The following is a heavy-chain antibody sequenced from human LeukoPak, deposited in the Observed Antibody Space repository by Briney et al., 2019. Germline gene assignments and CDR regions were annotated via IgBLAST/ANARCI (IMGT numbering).Heavy chain of an antibody. CDR3: ARATYDFWSGYFFRDKIHWFDP. V-gene: IGHV4-39*07. CDR1: GGSISSSSYY. D-gene: IGHD3-3*01. CDR2: IYYSGST. J-gene: IGHJ5*02. Sequence: NPSETLSLTCTVSGGSISSSSYYWGWIRQPPGKGLEWIGSIYYSGSTYYNPSLKSRVTISVDTSKSQFSLKLSSVTAADTAVYYCARATYDFWSGYFFRDKIHWFDPWGQGTLVTVSS.